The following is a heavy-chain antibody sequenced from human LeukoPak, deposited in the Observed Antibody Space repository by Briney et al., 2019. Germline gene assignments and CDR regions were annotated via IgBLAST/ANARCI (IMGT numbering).Heavy chain of an antibody. Sequence: GGSLRLSCAASGFTFSSYAMPWVRQAPGKGLEWVAVISYDGSNKYYADSVKGRFTISRDNSKNTLYLQINSLRAEDTAVYYCARDGGGWYQAYYFDYWGQGTLVTVSS. CDR3: ARDGGGWYQAYYFDY. D-gene: IGHD6-19*01. CDR2: ISYDGSNK. V-gene: IGHV3-30-3*01. J-gene: IGHJ4*02. CDR1: GFTFSSYA.